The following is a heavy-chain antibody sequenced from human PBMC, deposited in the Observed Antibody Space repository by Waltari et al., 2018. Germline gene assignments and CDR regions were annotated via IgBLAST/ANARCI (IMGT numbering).Heavy chain of an antibody. CDR3: VGWNDPINS. Sequence: EAQLVQSGVGLVQPGGSLTLSCAPSGFTISRFWMTWIRQAPGQGLQWVAHIGPDGSDKYYVDSVKGRFTISRDNAENSLLLQMSSLRVEDTALYYCVGWNDPINSWGQGTLVAVSS. D-gene: IGHD1-1*01. CDR1: GFTISRFW. CDR2: IGPDGSDK. V-gene: IGHV3-7*01. J-gene: IGHJ4*02.